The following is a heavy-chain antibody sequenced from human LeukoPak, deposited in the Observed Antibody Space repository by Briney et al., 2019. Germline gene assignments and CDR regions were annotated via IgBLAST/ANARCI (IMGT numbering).Heavy chain of an antibody. CDR2: INPNSGGT. V-gene: IGHV1-2*02. J-gene: IGHJ4*02. CDR1: GYTFTGYY. Sequence: GASVKVSCKASGYTFTGYYMHWVRQAPGQGLEWMGWINPNSGGTNYAQKFQGRVTMTRDTSISTAYMELSRLRSDDTAVYYCARGAFPTVTTYDYWGQGTLVTVSS. CDR3: ARGAFPTVTTYDY. D-gene: IGHD4-17*01.